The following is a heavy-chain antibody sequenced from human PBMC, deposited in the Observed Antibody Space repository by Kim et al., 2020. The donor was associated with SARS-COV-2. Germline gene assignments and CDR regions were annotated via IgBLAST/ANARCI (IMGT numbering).Heavy chain of an antibody. CDR3: ARDKQQLVRYYFDY. Sequence: ASSVKSRFTSTRENSKNTLYLQMNSLRAEDTAVYYCARDKQQLVRYYFDYWGQGTLVTVSS. D-gene: IGHD6-13*01. V-gene: IGHV3-30*07. J-gene: IGHJ4*02.